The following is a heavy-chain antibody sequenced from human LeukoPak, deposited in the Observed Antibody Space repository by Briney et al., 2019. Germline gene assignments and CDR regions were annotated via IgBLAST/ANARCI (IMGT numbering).Heavy chain of an antibody. D-gene: IGHD5-24*01. CDR1: GYPFTSYY. J-gene: IGHJ4*02. V-gene: IGHV1-46*01. CDR2: INPSGGST. CDR3: ARDLRWLQLRGDRGSFDY. Sequence: ASMKVSCKASGYPFTSYYMHWVRQAPGQGLEWMGIINPSGGSTSYAQKFQGRVTMTRDMSTSTVYMELSSLRSEDTAVYYCARDLRWLQLRGDRGSFDYWGQGTLVTVSS.